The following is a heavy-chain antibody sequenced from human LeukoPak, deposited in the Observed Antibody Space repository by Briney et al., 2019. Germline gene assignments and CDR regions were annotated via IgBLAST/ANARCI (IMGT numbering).Heavy chain of an antibody. CDR3: ARAPTSYYYFDY. J-gene: IGHJ4*02. CDR1: GFTFSSYC. CDR2: IWYDGSNK. Sequence: GGSLRLSCAASGFTFSSYCMHWVRQAPGKGLEWVAVIWYDGSNKYYADSGKGRFTISRDNSNNTLYLQMNSLRAEDTAVYYCARAPTSYYYFDYWGQGTLVTVSS. V-gene: IGHV3-33*01. D-gene: IGHD1-26*01.